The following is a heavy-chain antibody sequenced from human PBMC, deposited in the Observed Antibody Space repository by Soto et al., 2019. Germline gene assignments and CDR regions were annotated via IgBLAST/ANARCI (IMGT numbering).Heavy chain of an antibody. CDR2: IYYSGST. D-gene: IGHD3-22*01. CDR3: ARAGGGYYYDKGYYYYGMDV. Sequence: KPSETLSLTCTVSGGSISSGDYYWSWIRQPPGKGLEWIGYIYYSGSTYYNPSLKSRVTISVDTSKNQFSLKLSSVTAADTAVYYCARAGGGYYYDKGYYYYGMDVWGQGTTVTVSS. J-gene: IGHJ6*02. V-gene: IGHV4-30-4*01. CDR1: GGSISSGDYY.